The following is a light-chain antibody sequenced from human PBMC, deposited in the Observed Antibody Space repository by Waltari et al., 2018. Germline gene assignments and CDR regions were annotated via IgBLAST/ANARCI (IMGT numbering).Light chain of an antibody. Sequence: DIQMKQSPSTLSASVGDRVTITCRASESISNWLAWYQQKPGKAPKVLIHKASSLESGVPSRFSGSGSATEFTLTISNLQPDDFATYYCQQYDSFWTFGQGTKVEIK. CDR1: ESISNW. CDR2: KAS. CDR3: QQYDSFWT. V-gene: IGKV1-5*03. J-gene: IGKJ1*01.